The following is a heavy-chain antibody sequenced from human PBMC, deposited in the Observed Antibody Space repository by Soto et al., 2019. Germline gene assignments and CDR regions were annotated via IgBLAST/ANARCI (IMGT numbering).Heavy chain of an antibody. Sequence: QVQLQESGPGLVKPSETLSLTCTVSGGSISSYYWSWIRQPPGKGLEWIGYIYYSGSTNYNPSLKSRVTISVDTSKNQFSLKLSSVTAADTAVYYCARGVDYYDSSGLTWGQGTLVTVSS. CDR1: GGSISSYY. D-gene: IGHD3-22*01. CDR3: ARGVDYYDSSGLT. CDR2: IYYSGST. J-gene: IGHJ5*02. V-gene: IGHV4-59*01.